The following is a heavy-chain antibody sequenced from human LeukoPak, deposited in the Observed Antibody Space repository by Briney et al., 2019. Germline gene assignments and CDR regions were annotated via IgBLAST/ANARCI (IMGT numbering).Heavy chain of an antibody. CDR2: ISYDGSNK. J-gene: IGHJ3*02. D-gene: IGHD1-26*01. Sequence: GGSLRLSWAASGFTFSSYAMHWVRQAPGKGLEWEAVISYDGSNKYYADSVKGRFTISRDNSKNTLYLQMNSLRAEDTAVYYCAREWESYDAFDIWGQGTMVTVSS. V-gene: IGHV3-30-3*01. CDR3: AREWESYDAFDI. CDR1: GFTFSSYA.